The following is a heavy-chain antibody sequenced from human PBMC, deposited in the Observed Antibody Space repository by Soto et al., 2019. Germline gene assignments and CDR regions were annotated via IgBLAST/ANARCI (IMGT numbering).Heavy chain of an antibody. J-gene: IGHJ4*02. V-gene: IGHV3-66*01. CDR3: ARDTGYTSGWSYFDY. CDR1: GFTVGSNY. CDR2: IYSGGGT. D-gene: IGHD6-19*01. Sequence: GGSLRLSCAASGFTVGSNYMSWVRQAPGKGLECVSVIYSGGGTYYADSVKGRFTISRDNSKNTLYLQMNSLRAEDTAVYYCARDTGYTSGWSYFDYWGQGTLVTVSS.